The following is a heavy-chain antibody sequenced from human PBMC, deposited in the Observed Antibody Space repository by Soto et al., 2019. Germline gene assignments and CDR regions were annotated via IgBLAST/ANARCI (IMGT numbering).Heavy chain of an antibody. J-gene: IGHJ4*02. Sequence: ASVKVSCKASGYTFTSYDINWVRQATGQGLEWMGRISAYNGNTNYAQKLQGRVTMTTDTSTSTAYMELRSLRSDDTAVYYCALPNTAYGDYRHWGQGTLVTVPQ. V-gene: IGHV1-18*01. CDR2: ISAYNGNT. D-gene: IGHD4-17*01. CDR3: ALPNTAYGDYRH. CDR1: GYTFTSYD.